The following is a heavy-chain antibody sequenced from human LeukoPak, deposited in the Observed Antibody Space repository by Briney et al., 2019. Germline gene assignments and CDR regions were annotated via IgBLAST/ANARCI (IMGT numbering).Heavy chain of an antibody. V-gene: IGHV3-21*01. J-gene: IGHJ4*02. D-gene: IGHD6-13*01. Sequence: GGSLTLSCAASGFTFSSYSMKWVRQAPGKGLEWVSSISSSSSYIYYADSVKGRFTISRDNAKNSLYLQMNSLRAEDTAVYYCAREGGSSSCEDYWGQGTLVTVSS. CDR3: AREGGSSSCEDY. CDR1: GFTFSSYS. CDR2: ISSSSSYI.